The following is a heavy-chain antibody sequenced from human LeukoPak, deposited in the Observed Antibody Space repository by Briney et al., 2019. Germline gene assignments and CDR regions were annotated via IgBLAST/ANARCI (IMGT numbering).Heavy chain of an antibody. CDR2: INEGSNNI. D-gene: IGHD4-23*01. Sequence: GGSLRLSWAASGFTFRRYSMNWIRQAPGKGLEWVSYINEGSNNIFYADSVKGRFSISRDNAKNTLYLQMNSLRVEDTAVYYCARGRPHGNDYWGQGTLVTVSS. CDR1: GFTFRRYS. J-gene: IGHJ4*02. V-gene: IGHV3-48*04. CDR3: ARGRPHGNDY.